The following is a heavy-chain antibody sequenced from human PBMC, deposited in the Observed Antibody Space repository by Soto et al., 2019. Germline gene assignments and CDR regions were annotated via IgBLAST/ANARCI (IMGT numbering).Heavy chain of an antibody. V-gene: IGHV4-4*02. CDR2: IYHSGST. CDR1: GGSISSSNW. CDR3: APREAVAGTPLDP. J-gene: IGHJ5*02. Sequence: QVQLQESGPGLVKPSGTLSLTCAVSGGSISSSNWWSWVRQPPGKGLERIGEIYHSGSTNYNPSLKSRVTISVDKSKTQLSLKLGSVTAADTAVYYCAPREAVAGTPLDPWGQGTLVTVSS. D-gene: IGHD6-19*01.